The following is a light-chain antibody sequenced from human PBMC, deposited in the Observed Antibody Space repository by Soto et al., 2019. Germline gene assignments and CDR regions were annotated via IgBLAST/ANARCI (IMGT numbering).Light chain of an antibody. CDR3: AASDASLNGNVL. V-gene: IGLV1-44*01. CDR2: NDN. CDR1: SSNIGRNS. Sequence: QPVLAQPPSASGTPGQKVTISCSGGSSNIGRNSVAWYQQLPGTAPKLLIYNDNQRPSGVPDRFAGSKSGTSASLAISGLQSEDEADYYCAASDASLNGNVLFGGGTKLTVL. J-gene: IGLJ2*01.